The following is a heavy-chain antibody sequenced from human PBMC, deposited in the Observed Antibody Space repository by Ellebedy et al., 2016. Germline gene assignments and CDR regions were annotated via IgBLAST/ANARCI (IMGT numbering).Heavy chain of an antibody. Sequence: GESLKISXAASGFTFSSYGMHWVRQAPGKGLEWVAVISYDGSDKYYADSVKGRFTISRDNSKNTLYLQMNSLRAEDTAVYYCAHSYGGNSEGFDYWGQGTLVTVSS. V-gene: IGHV3-30*03. CDR2: ISYDGSDK. D-gene: IGHD4-23*01. J-gene: IGHJ4*02. CDR1: GFTFSSYG. CDR3: AHSYGGNSEGFDY.